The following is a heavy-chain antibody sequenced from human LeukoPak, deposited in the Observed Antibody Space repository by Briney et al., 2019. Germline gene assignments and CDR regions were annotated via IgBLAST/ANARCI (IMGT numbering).Heavy chain of an antibody. CDR1: GFTFSSYA. J-gene: IGHJ4*02. V-gene: IGHV3-30-3*01. Sequence: AGGSLRLSCAASGFTFSSYAMPWVRQAPGKGLEWVAVISYDGSNKYYADSVKGRFTISRDNSKNTLYLQMNSLRAEDTAVYYCARDTRLSYYFDYWGQGTLVTVSS. D-gene: IGHD3-16*02. CDR2: ISYDGSNK. CDR3: ARDTRLSYYFDY.